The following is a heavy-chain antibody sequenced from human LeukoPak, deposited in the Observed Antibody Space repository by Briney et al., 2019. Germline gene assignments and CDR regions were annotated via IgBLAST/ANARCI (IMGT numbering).Heavy chain of an antibody. CDR3: GRNLEASSTWYIQY. J-gene: IGHJ1*01. CDR1: GASIHDDH. CDR2: VYYRGSA. V-gene: IGHV4-59*12. D-gene: IGHD2-2*01. Sequence: SETPSLTCTVSGASIHDDHFAWIRQPPGRGLEWIGFVYYRGSAKYNPSLESRVTISVDTSKKQISLILKSVTAADTAVYYCGRNLEASSTWYIQYWGQGSLVTVSS.